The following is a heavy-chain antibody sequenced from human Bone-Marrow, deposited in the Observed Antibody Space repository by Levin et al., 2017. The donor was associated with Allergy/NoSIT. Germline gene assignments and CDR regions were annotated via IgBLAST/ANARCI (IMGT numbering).Heavy chain of an antibody. V-gene: IGHV1-69*01. Sequence: KISCKATGGTFSNYGISWVRQAPGQGLEWMGGIVPLLDTTEKAEKFQDRVTITADESTRTAYMELNSLRFEDTAVYYCATSSISPFCGGVCQSASCSCVKHFDFWGPGTLVTVSS. CDR2: IVPLLDTT. CDR3: ATSSISPFCGGVCQSASCSCVKHFDF. D-gene: IGHD2-21*02. CDR1: GGTFSNYG. J-gene: IGHJ4*02.